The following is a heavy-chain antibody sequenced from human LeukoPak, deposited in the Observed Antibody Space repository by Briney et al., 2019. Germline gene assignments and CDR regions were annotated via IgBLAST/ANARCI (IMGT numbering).Heavy chain of an antibody. D-gene: IGHD2-2*01. V-gene: IGHV1-69*01. CDR2: IIPIFGTA. J-gene: IGHJ4*02. CDR3: AGGVVPAAFNYFDY. CDR1: GGTFSSYA. Sequence: GASVKVSCKASGGTFSSYAISWVRQAPGQGLEWMGGIIPIFGTANYAQKFQRRVTITADESTSTAYMELSSLRSEDTAVYYCAGGVVPAAFNYFDYWGQGTLVTVSS.